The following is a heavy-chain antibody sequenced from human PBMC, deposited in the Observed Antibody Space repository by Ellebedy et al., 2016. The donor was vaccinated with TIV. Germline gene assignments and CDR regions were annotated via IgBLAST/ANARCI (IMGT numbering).Heavy chain of an antibody. Sequence: PGGSLRFSCAASGFTFSSYAMSWVRQAPGKGLEWVSAISGSGGSTYYADSVKGRFTISRDNSKNTLYLQMNSLRAEDTAVYYCAKDQYYDSSAADYWGQGTLVTVSS. V-gene: IGHV3-23*01. CDR2: ISGSGGST. CDR3: AKDQYYDSSAADY. D-gene: IGHD3-22*01. J-gene: IGHJ4*02. CDR1: GFTFSSYA.